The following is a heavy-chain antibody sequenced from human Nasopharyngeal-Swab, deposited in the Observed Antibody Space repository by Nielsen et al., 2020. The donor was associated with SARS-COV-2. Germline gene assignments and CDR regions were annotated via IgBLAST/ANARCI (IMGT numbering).Heavy chain of an antibody. V-gene: IGHV3-30-3*01. Sequence: LSLTCAASGFTFSSYAMHWVRQAPGKGLEWVALISYDGSNKYYADSVKGRFTISRDNSKNTLYLQMNSLRAEDTAVYYCARDLGGYVGYWGQGTLVTVSS. CDR1: GFTFSSYA. CDR2: ISYDGSNK. CDR3: ARDLGGYVGY. D-gene: IGHD5-12*01. J-gene: IGHJ4*02.